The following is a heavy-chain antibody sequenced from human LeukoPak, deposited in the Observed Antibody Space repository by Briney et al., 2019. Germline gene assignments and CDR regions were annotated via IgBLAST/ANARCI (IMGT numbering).Heavy chain of an antibody. Sequence: SVKVSCKASGGTFSSYAISWVRQAPGQGLEWMGGIIPIFGTGNYARKFQGRVTITADESTSTAYMELSSLRSEDTAEYYCARDQSNIVTAAPPFDYWGQGTLVTVSS. D-gene: IGHD2/OR15-2a*01. CDR2: IIPIFGTG. V-gene: IGHV1-69*01. CDR1: GGTFSSYA. J-gene: IGHJ4*02. CDR3: ARDQSNIVTAAPPFDY.